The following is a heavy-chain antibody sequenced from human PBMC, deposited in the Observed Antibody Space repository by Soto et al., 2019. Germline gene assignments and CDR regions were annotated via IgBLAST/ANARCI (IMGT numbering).Heavy chain of an antibody. CDR3: AREDYYMDV. CDR2: IKSKTDGGTT. Sequence: GGSLRLSCAASGFTFSNAWINWVRQAPGKGLEWVGRIKSKTDGGTTDFAAPVKGRFAISRDDSKNMVYLQMNSLKTEDTAVYYCAREDYYMDVWGKGTMVTVSS. J-gene: IGHJ6*03. V-gene: IGHV3-15*07. CDR1: GFTFSNAW.